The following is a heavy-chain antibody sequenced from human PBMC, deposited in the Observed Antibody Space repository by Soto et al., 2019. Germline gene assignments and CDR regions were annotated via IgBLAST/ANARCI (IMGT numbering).Heavy chain of an antibody. CDR1: GGSFSGYY. V-gene: IGHV4-34*01. CDR3: ARGTDIVVVVAATRFDY. D-gene: IGHD2-15*01. J-gene: IGHJ4*02. CDR2: INHSGST. Sequence: SETLSLTCAVYGGSFSGYYWSWIRQPPGKGLEWIGEINHSGSTNYNPSLKSRVTISVDTSKNQFSLKLSSVTAADTAVYYCARGTDIVVVVAATRFDYWGQGTLVTVSS.